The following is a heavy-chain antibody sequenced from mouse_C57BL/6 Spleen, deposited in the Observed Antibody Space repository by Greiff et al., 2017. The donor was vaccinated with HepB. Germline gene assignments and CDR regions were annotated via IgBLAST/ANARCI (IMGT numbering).Heavy chain of an antibody. Sequence: VQLQQSGPELVKPGASVKIPCKASGYTFTDYNMDWVKQSHGKSLEWIGDINPNNGGTIYNQKFKGKATLTVDKSSSTAYMELRSLTSEDTAVYYCARKITTVVGGYFDVWGTGTTVTVSS. CDR2: INPNNGGT. CDR3: ARKITTVVGGYFDV. V-gene: IGHV1-18*01. CDR1: GYTFTDYN. J-gene: IGHJ1*03. D-gene: IGHD1-1*01.